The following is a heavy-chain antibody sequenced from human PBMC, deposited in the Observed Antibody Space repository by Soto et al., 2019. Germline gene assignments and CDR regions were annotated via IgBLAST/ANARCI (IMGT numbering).Heavy chain of an antibody. J-gene: IGHJ2*01. D-gene: IGHD3-16*02. CDR1: GFTFSSYG. Sequence: GGSLRLSCAASGFTFSSYGMHWVRQAPGKGLEWVAVISYDGSNKYYADSVKGRFTISRDNSKNTLYLQMNSLRAEDTAVYYCAKDIASWYFDLWGRGTLVTVSS. V-gene: IGHV3-30*18. CDR2: ISYDGSNK. CDR3: AKDIASWYFDL.